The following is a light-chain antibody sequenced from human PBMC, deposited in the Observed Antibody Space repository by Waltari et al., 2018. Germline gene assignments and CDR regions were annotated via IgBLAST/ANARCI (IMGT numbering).Light chain of an antibody. CDR1: QSVSIY. V-gene: IGKV3-11*01. J-gene: IGKJ4*01. CDR3: QQRSSNWFT. Sequence: EIVLTQSPATLSLSPGERPTLSCRASQSVSIYLAWYQQKPGQAPRLLIHDASNRATGIPARFSGSGSGTDFTLTISSLEPEDFAVYYCQQRSSNWFTFGGGTKVEIK. CDR2: DAS.